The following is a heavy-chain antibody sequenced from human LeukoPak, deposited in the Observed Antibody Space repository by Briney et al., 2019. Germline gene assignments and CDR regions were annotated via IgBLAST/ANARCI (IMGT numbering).Heavy chain of an antibody. D-gene: IGHD6-13*01. Sequence: GGSLRLSPAASGFTFRSDSLHWVRQAPGKGLEWGTLIRYEVSNKYYAHSVKGRVTVSRDNSKNPQYLQMNSLRAEDTAVYYCAKNRHSSSFYYFDYWGQGSLVTVSS. CDR2: IRYEVSNK. V-gene: IGHV3-30*02. CDR3: AKNRHSSSFYYFDY. CDR1: GFTFRSDS. J-gene: IGHJ4*02.